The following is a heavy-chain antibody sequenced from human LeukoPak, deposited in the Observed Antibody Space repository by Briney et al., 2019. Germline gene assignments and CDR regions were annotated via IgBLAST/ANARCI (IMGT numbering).Heavy chain of an antibody. V-gene: IGHV3-7*01. CDR1: GFTFSSYA. J-gene: IGHJ6*04. CDR2: IKQDGSEK. CDR3: ASIYGMDV. D-gene: IGHD3-10*01. Sequence: GGSLRLSCAASGFTFSSYAMSWVRQAPGKGLEWVANIKQDGSEKYYVDSVKGRFTISRDNAKNSLYLQMNSLRAEDTAVYYCASIYGMDVWGKGTTVTVSS.